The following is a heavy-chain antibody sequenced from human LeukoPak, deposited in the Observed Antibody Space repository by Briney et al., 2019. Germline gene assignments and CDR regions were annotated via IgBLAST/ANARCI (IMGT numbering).Heavy chain of an antibody. CDR1: GGSISSYY. CDR3: ARHRPYSGSYWDVDY. CDR2: INHSGST. Sequence: SETLSLTCTVSGGSISSYYWSWIRQPPGKGLEWIGEINHSGSTNYNPSLKSRVTISVDTSKNQFSLKLSSVTAADTAVYYCARHRPYSGSYWDVDYWGQGTLVTVSS. J-gene: IGHJ4*02. V-gene: IGHV4-34*01. D-gene: IGHD1-26*01.